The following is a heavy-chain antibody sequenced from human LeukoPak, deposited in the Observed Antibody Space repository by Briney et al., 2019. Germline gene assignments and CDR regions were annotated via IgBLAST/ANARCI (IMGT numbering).Heavy chain of an antibody. CDR3: ARSVWFGESPTDY. J-gene: IGHJ4*02. Sequence: ASVKVPCKASGYTFTGYYMHWVRQAPGQGLECMGWINPNSGGTNYAQKFQGRVTMTRDTSISTAYMELSRLRSDDTAVYYCARSVWFGESPTDYWGQGTLVTVSS. V-gene: IGHV1-2*02. D-gene: IGHD3-10*01. CDR2: INPNSGGT. CDR1: GYTFTGYY.